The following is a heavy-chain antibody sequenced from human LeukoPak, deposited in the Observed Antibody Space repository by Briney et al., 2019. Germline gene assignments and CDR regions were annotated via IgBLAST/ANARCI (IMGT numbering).Heavy chain of an antibody. J-gene: IGHJ4*02. CDR2: INPNSGGT. Sequence: GASVKVSCKASGDTFSSYYMHWVRQAPGQGLEWMGWINPNSGGTNYAQKFQGRVTMTRDTSISTAYMELSRLRSDDTAVYYCARAPPGYGSGSYLDYWGQGTLVTVSS. V-gene: IGHV1-2*02. CDR1: GDTFSSYY. CDR3: ARAPPGYGSGSYLDY. D-gene: IGHD3-10*01.